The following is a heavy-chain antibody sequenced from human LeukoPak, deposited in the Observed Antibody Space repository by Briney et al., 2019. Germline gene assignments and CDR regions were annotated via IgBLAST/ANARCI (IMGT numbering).Heavy chain of an antibody. CDR2: IWPDGTNR. CDR3: EKDWTTKLKGAMDV. D-gene: IGHD3/OR15-3a*01. CDR1: GFTFSSSG. V-gene: IGHV3-33*06. J-gene: IGHJ6*03. Sequence: PGGSLRLSCVASGFTFSSSGMHWVRQAPGKGLEWVAVIWPDGTNRYYVDSVKGRFTISRDTSKNTLYLQMSSLRAEDTAVYYCEKDWTTKLKGAMDVWGKGTTVTVSS.